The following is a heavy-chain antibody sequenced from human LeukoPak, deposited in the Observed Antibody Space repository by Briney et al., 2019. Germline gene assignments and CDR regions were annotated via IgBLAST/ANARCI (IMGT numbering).Heavy chain of an antibody. CDR1: GFTFSSYA. Sequence: TGGSLRLPCAASGFTFSSYAMHWVRQAPGKGLEWVAVISYDGSNKYYADSVKGRFTISRDNSKNTLYLQMNSLRAEDTAVYYCARDMGEDSSSHEGWFDPWGQGTLVTVSS. CDR2: ISYDGSNK. CDR3: ARDMGEDSSSHEGWFDP. D-gene: IGHD6-13*01. J-gene: IGHJ5*02. V-gene: IGHV3-30*04.